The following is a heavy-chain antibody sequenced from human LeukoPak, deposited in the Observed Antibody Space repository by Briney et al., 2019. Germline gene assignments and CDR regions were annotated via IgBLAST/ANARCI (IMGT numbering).Heavy chain of an antibody. CDR2: ISSSSSTI. CDR1: GFTFSSYS. CDR3: AKDHLDYGGPITDLRWIYYFDY. J-gene: IGHJ4*02. V-gene: IGHV3-48*04. Sequence: PGGSLRLSCAASGFTFSSYSMNWVRQAPGKGLEWVSYISSSSSTIYYADSVKGRFTISRDNAKNSLYLQMNSLRAEDTAVYYCAKDHLDYGGPITDLRWIYYFDYWGQGTLVTVSS. D-gene: IGHD4-23*01.